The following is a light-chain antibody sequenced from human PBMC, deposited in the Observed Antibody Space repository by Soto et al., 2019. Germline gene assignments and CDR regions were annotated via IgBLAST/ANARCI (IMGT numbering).Light chain of an antibody. V-gene: IGLV2-14*01. CDR1: SSDVGSYNY. J-gene: IGLJ3*02. CDR3: SSYTTSSTWV. Sequence: QSALTQPASVSGSPGQSITISCTGTSSDVGSYNYVSWFQQHPGKAPKFMIFDVSNRPSGVSNRFSGSKSGSTASLTISGLQAEDEADYYCSSYTTSSTWVFGGGTKVTVL. CDR2: DVS.